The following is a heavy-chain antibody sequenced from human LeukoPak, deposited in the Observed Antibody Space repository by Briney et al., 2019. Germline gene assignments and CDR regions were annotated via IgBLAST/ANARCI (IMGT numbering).Heavy chain of an antibody. V-gene: IGHV3-23*01. D-gene: IGHD3-22*01. CDR1: GFTFSSYA. J-gene: IGHJ3*02. Sequence: GGSLRLSCAASGFTFSSYAMSWVRQAPGKGLEWVSAISDSGASTYYADSVKGRFTISRDNSKNTLYLQMNSLRGEDTAVYYCAKDLGATMMHALDIWGQGTMVTVSS. CDR2: ISDSGAST. CDR3: AKDLGATMMHALDI.